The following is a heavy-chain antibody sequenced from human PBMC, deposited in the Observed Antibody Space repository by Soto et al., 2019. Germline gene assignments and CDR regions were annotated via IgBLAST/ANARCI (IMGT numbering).Heavy chain of an antibody. CDR2: IIPILGIA. D-gene: IGHD2-2*02. CDR1: GGTFSSYT. V-gene: IGHV1-69*04. CDR3: ARDMCSSTSCFTGY. Sequence: SVKVSCKASGGTFSSYTISWVRQAPGQGLEWMGRIIPILGIANYAQKFQGRVTITADKSTSTAYMELSSLRSADTAVYYCARDMCSSTSCFTGYWGQGTLVTVSS. J-gene: IGHJ4*02.